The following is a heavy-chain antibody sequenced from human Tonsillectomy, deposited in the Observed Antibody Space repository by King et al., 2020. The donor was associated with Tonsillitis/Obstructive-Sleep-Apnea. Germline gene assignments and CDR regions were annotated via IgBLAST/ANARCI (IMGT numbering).Heavy chain of an antibody. Sequence: VQLVESGGGVVQPGGSLRLSCAASGFTFDDYATHWVRQAPGKGLEWVSLISGDGGSTYYADSVKGRFTISRDNSKNSLYLQMNSLRTKDTALYYCAKDISYYGAGSYYNYWGQGTLVTVSS. J-gene: IGHJ4*02. V-gene: IGHV3-43*02. CDR1: GFTFDDYA. D-gene: IGHD3-10*01. CDR2: ISGDGGST. CDR3: AKDISYYGAGSYYNY.